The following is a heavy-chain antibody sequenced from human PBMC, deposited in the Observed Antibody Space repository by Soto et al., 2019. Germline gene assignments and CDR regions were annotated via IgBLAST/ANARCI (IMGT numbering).Heavy chain of an antibody. CDR3: AREDVTRELDY. V-gene: IGHV1-69*01. D-gene: IGHD1-1*01. Sequence: QVQLVQSGAEVKKPGSSVKVSCKAAGGTLSSYPISWVRQAPGQGLEWMGGIFPIFGTANYSQKFQGSVTITADQSTSTAYMELSSLRSEDTAVYYCAREDVTRELDYWGQGTLVTVSS. CDR1: GGTLSSYP. CDR2: IFPIFGTA. J-gene: IGHJ4*02.